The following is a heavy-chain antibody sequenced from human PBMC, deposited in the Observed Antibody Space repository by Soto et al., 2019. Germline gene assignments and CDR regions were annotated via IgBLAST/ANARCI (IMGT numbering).Heavy chain of an antibody. CDR3: ARGSYCSSTSCYTGNWFDP. D-gene: IGHD2-2*02. CDR1: GGSFSGYY. Sequence: SETLSLTCAVYGGSFSGYYWSWIRQPPGKGLEWIGEINHSGSTNYNPSLKSRVTISVDTSKNQFSLKLSSVTAADTAVYYCARGSYCSSTSCYTGNWFDPWGQGTLVTVSS. V-gene: IGHV4-34*01. J-gene: IGHJ5*02. CDR2: INHSGST.